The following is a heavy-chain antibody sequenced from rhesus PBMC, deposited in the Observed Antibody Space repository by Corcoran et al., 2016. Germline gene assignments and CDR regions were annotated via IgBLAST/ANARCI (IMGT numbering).Heavy chain of an antibody. V-gene: IGHV4-127*01. J-gene: IGHJ4*01. CDR1: GYSISSGYG. Sequence: QVQLQESGPGLVKPSETLSLTCAVSGYSISSGYGWSWIRQPPGKGLEWIGYIGGSIGSTNYNPSLKSRVTISKYTSKNQFSLKLSSVTAADTAVYYCARGYCTSTTCWNFDYWGQGVLVTVSS. CDR2: IGGSIGST. D-gene: IGHD2-2*01. CDR3: ARGYCTSTTCWNFDY.